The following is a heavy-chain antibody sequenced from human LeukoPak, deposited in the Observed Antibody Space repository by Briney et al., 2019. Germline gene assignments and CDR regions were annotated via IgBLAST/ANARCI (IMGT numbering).Heavy chain of an antibody. J-gene: IGHJ4*02. CDR3: ARVGLRGYSYAFFDY. Sequence: GASVKVSCKASGYTFTSYAMNWVRQAPGQGLEWMGWINTNTGNPTYAQGFTGRFVFSLDTSVSTAYLQISSLKAEDTAVYYCARVGLRGYSYAFFDYWGQGTLVTVSS. CDR2: INTNTGNP. D-gene: IGHD5-18*01. CDR1: GYTFTSYA. V-gene: IGHV7-4-1*02.